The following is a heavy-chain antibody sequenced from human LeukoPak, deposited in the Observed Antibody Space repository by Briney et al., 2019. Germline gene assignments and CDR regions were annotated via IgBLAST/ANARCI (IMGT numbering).Heavy chain of an antibody. D-gene: IGHD4-17*01. V-gene: IGHV1-2*02. J-gene: IGHJ5*02. CDR3: ARDTGWFDH. CDR2: INPKNDDT. Sequence: XVXXXXGQGLEWMGWINPKNDDTNYAPNFQGRVTLTRDTSISTTYMVLSGLRSDDTAVYYCARDTGWFDHWGQGTLVTVSS.